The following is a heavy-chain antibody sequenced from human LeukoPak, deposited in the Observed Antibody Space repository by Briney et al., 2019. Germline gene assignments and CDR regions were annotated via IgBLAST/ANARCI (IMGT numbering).Heavy chain of an antibody. CDR3: ARGGSSSSMHWFDP. Sequence: SVKVSCKASGGTFSSYAISWVRQAPGQGLEWMGRIIPIFGIANYAQKFQGRVTITADKSTSTAYMELSSLGSEDTAVYYCARGGSSSSMHWFDPWGQGTLVTVSS. CDR2: IIPIFGIA. J-gene: IGHJ5*02. D-gene: IGHD6-6*01. CDR1: GGTFSSYA. V-gene: IGHV1-69*04.